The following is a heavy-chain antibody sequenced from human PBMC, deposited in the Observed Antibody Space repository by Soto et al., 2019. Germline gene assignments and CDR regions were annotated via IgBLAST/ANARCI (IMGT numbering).Heavy chain of an antibody. CDR2: ISAYNGNT. Sequence: QVQLVQSGAEVKKPGASVKVSCKASGYTFTSYGISWVRQAPGQGLEWMGWISAYNGNTNYAQKLQGRVTMTTDTSTSTAYMELRSLRSDDTAVYYCAGHPSGGSCYPGPACRFDPWGQGTLVTVSS. D-gene: IGHD2-15*01. J-gene: IGHJ5*02. CDR3: AGHPSGGSCYPGPACRFDP. CDR1: GYTFTSYG. V-gene: IGHV1-18*01.